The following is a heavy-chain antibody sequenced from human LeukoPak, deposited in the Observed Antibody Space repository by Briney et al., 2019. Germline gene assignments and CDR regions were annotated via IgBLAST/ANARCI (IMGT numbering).Heavy chain of an antibody. V-gene: IGHV3-49*04. CDR2: IRSKAYRGTT. D-gene: IGHD1-1*01. Sequence: GGSLSLSCTGSGFTFGDHAMSWVRQPPGKGLEWVGFIRSKAYRGTTEYAASVKGRFTISRDDSASIAYLQMNSLKTVDTAVYYCARGPIQLWIHNAMDVWGQGTTVTVSS. J-gene: IGHJ6*02. CDR3: ARGPIQLWIHNAMDV. CDR1: GFTFGDHA.